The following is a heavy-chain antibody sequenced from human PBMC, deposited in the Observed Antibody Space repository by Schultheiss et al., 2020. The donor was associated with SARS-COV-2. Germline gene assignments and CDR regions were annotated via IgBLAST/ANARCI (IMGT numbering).Heavy chain of an antibody. CDR2: IYYSGST. CDR1: GGSISSYY. D-gene: IGHD1-26*01. Sequence: SQTLSLTCTVSGGSISSYYWSWIRQHPGKGLEWIGYIYYSGSTNYNPSLKSRVTMSVDTSKNQFSLKLSSVTAADTAVYYCARRPTNYYYMDVWGKGTTVTAP. V-gene: IGHV4-59*12. J-gene: IGHJ6*03. CDR3: ARRPTNYYYMDV.